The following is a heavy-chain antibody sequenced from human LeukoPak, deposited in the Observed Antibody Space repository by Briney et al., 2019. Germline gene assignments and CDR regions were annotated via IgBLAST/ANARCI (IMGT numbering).Heavy chain of an antibody. CDR3: ARVRPRVGYYYYGMDV. J-gene: IGHJ6*02. CDR2: IKSDGSSS. Sequence: PGGSLRLSCAASGFTFSSYFWMHWVRQGPGKGLVWVSRIKSDGSSSTYADSVKGRFTISRDNAKNSLYLQMNSLRAEDTAVYYCARVRPRVGYYYYGMDVWGQGTTVTVSS. V-gene: IGHV3-74*01. CDR1: GFTFSSYFW. D-gene: IGHD3-10*01.